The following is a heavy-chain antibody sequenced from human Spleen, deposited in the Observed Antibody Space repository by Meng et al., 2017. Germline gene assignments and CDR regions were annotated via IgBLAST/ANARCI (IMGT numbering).Heavy chain of an antibody. V-gene: IGHV3-30*04. CDR1: GFTFSSYA. J-gene: IGHJ4*02. Sequence: GGSLRLSCAASGFTFSSYAMHWVRQAPGKGLEWVAVISFDRSNRNYANSVKGRFTISRDNSENTLYLQLNSLRAEDTAVYYCATEYSSGSFDYWGQGTRVTVSS. CDR2: ISFDRSNR. D-gene: IGHD6-19*01. CDR3: ATEYSSGSFDY.